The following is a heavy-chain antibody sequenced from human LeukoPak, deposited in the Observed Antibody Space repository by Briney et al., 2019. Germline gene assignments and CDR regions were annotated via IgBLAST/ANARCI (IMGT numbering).Heavy chain of an antibody. Sequence: GGSLRLSCAASVFTFSDYYMSWIRQAPGKGLEWVTSISSSSSYIYYADSVKGRFTISRDNAKNSVYLQMNSLRAEDTAVYYCARAVWESSGYYYDYWGQGTLVTVSS. CDR3: ARAVWESSGYYYDY. J-gene: IGHJ4*02. CDR1: VFTFSDYY. CDR2: ISSSSSYI. D-gene: IGHD3-22*01. V-gene: IGHV3-11*06.